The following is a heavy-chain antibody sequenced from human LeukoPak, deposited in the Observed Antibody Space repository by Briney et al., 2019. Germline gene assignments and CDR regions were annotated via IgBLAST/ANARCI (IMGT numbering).Heavy chain of an antibody. CDR3: AKDPQRYNWNDLPDY. Sequence: PGGSLRLSCAPSGFTFDDYTMHWVRQAPGKGLEWVSLISWDGGSTYYADSVKGRFTISRDNSKNSLYLQMNSLRTEDTALYYCAKDPQRYNWNDLPDYWGQGTLVTFSS. V-gene: IGHV3-43*01. D-gene: IGHD1-1*01. CDR2: ISWDGGST. J-gene: IGHJ4*02. CDR1: GFTFDDYT.